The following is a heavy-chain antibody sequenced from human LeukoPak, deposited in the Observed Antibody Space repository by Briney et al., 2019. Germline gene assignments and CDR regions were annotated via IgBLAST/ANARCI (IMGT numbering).Heavy chain of an antibody. CDR1: VFTFSSYS. CDR3: ARDSGSYSKY. D-gene: IGHD1-26*01. J-gene: IGHJ4*02. CDR2: LSSSSSYI. Sequence: GGSLSLSCAASVFTFSSYSMNWVREAPRKGLEGVSSLSSSSSYIYYADSVKGRFTISRDNAKNSLYLQMNSLRGEDTAVSYIARDSGSYSKYWGQGTLVTVSS. V-gene: IGHV3-21*01.